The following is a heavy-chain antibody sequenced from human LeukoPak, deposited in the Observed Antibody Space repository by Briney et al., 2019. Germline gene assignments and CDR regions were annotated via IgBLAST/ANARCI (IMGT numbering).Heavy chain of an antibody. CDR3: ARNDGFDY. Sequence: GGSLRLSCAASGFTFSGYEMNWVRQAPGKGLEWVSYISRSGRTIYYADSVKGRLTISRDNAKNSLYLQMNSLRAEDTAVYYCARNDGFDYWGQGTLVTVSS. CDR1: GFTFSGYE. V-gene: IGHV3-48*03. D-gene: IGHD1-1*01. J-gene: IGHJ4*02. CDR2: ISRSGRTI.